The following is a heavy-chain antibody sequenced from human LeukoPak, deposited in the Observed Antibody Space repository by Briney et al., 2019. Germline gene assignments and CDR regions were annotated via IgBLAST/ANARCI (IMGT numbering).Heavy chain of an antibody. CDR1: AGSISLYY. Sequence: SETLSLTCTVSAGSISLYYWSWIRQPPRKGLGWIGYFYDTRSPKYNPSLERRVTISVDMSRNQFSLNLTSVTAADTAVYYCARGGPYYDFWSGPNWFDPWGQGTLVTVSS. V-gene: IGHV4-59*01. D-gene: IGHD3-3*01. J-gene: IGHJ5*02. CDR2: FYDTRSP. CDR3: ARGGPYYDFWSGPNWFDP.